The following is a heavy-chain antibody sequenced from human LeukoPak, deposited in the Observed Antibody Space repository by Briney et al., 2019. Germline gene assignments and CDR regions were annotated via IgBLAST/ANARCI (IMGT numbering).Heavy chain of an antibody. Sequence: SETLSLTCTVSGGSINSGGYYWSWIRQHPGKGLEWIGYIYYSGSTYYNPSLKSRVTISVDTSKNQFSLKLSSVTAADTAVYYCAREYYYDSSGYPTDAFDIWGQGTMVTVSS. J-gene: IGHJ3*02. CDR1: GGSINSGGYY. CDR3: AREYYYDSSGYPTDAFDI. CDR2: IYYSGST. D-gene: IGHD3-22*01. V-gene: IGHV4-31*03.